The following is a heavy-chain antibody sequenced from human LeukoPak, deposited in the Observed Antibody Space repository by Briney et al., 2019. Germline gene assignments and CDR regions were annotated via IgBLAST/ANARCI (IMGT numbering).Heavy chain of an antibody. CDR1: GFTFSSYS. CDR3: ARDCYSSGYSNFDY. Sequence: GGSLRLSCAASGFTFSSYSMNWVRQAPGKGLEWVAVIWYDGSNKYYADSVKGRFTISRDNSKNTLYLQMNSLRAEDTAVYYCARDCYSSGYSNFDYWGQGTLVTVSS. V-gene: IGHV3-33*08. CDR2: IWYDGSNK. D-gene: IGHD3-22*01. J-gene: IGHJ4*02.